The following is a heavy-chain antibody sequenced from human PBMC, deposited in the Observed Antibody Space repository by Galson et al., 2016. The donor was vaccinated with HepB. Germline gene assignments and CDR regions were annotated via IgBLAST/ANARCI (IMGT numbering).Heavy chain of an antibody. CDR2: RHFGGST. J-gene: IGHJ4*02. CDR3: ERERGWFGEGTL. Sequence: SETLSLTCTVSGGSVSTDAYHWTWIRQPPGKGPEWIGWRHFGGSTNYNPFLKSRLTISLDTSTNQFSLKLTSVTAADTAIYYCERERGWFGEGTLWGQGILVTVSS. D-gene: IGHD3-10*01. V-gene: IGHV4-61*08. CDR1: GGSVSTDAYH.